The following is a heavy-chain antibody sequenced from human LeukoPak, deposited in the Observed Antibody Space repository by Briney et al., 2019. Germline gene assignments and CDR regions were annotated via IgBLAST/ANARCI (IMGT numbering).Heavy chain of an antibody. D-gene: IGHD4-23*01. CDR1: GFTFSNYW. Sequence: PRGSLRLSCAASGFTFSNYWMDWVRQVPGKGPVWVSRVGTDGSSTAYADYVKGRFTISRDNAKNTLYLQMNSLRVEDTAVYYCTRDKYGGNSNAFDIWGQGTLVTVSS. J-gene: IGHJ3*02. V-gene: IGHV3-74*01. CDR3: TRDKYGGNSNAFDI. CDR2: VGTDGSST.